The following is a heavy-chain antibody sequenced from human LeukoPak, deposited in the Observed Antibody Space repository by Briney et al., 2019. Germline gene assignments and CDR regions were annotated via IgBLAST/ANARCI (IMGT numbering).Heavy chain of an antibody. CDR1: GGSFSGYY. Sequence: PSETLSLTCGVYGGSFSGYYWSWIRQPPGKGLEWIGEINHSGRTNYNPSLKSRVSISVDTSKNHFSLRLRSVTAADTAVYYCATWGNAFDIWGQGTTVTVSS. CDR3: ATWGNAFDI. J-gene: IGHJ3*02. V-gene: IGHV4-34*01. CDR2: INHSGRT. D-gene: IGHD3-16*01.